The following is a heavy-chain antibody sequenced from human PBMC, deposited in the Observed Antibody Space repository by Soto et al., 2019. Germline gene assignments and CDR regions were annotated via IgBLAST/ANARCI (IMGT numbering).Heavy chain of an antibody. CDR2: IMPIFAAP. D-gene: IGHD2-15*01. V-gene: IGHV1-69*06. J-gene: IGHJ4*02. CDR1: GGTISTNV. Sequence: QVQLMQSGAEVKKPGSSVKVSCKASGGTISTNVISWVRQAPGQGLEWMGAIMPIFAAPNNAQKFQGRLTITADTSTTTGYMELSSLTSEDTAVYFCATGARYCSGGSCYPDDWGQGTLVIVSS. CDR3: ATGARYCSGGSCYPDD.